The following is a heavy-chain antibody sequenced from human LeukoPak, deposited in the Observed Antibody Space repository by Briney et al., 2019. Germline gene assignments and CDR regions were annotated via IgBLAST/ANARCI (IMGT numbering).Heavy chain of an antibody. CDR3: ARLKATVSIHAYFDS. Sequence: SETLSLTCTVSGYSISSGYYWGWIRPPPGKGLEWIGYIDHSGSTNYNPSLKSRVSISSDTSKNQFSLELSSVTAADTVVYYCARLKATVSIHAYFDSWGQGTLVTVSS. D-gene: IGHD4-17*01. CDR2: IDHSGST. J-gene: IGHJ4*02. CDR1: GYSISSGYY. V-gene: IGHV4-38-2*02.